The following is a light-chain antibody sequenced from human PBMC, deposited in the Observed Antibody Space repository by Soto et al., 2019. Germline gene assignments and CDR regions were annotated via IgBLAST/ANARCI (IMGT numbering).Light chain of an antibody. CDR1: SSDVGSYNL. CDR2: EGS. V-gene: IGLV2-23*03. J-gene: IGLJ2*01. Sequence: QSVLTQPASVSGSPGLSITISCTGTSSDVGSYNLVSWYQQHPGKAPKLMIYEGSKRPSGVSNRFSGSKSGNTASLTISGLQAEDEADYYCCSYAGSSTFGADVVFGGGTKVTVL. CDR3: CSYAGSSTFGADVV.